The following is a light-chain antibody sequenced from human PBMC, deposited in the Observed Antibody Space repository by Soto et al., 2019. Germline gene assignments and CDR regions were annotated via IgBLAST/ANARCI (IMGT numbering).Light chain of an antibody. CDR3: QQRNIRPPVT. V-gene: IGKV3-11*01. CDR1: QSVSSN. Sequence: EIVMTQSPATLSVSPWERATLSCRASQSVSSNLAWYQQKPGQAPRLLIYGAFNRATGIPARFSGSGSGTGFTLTINSLEPEAFAVYHCQQRNIRPPVTFGQGTRLEIK. J-gene: IGKJ5*01. CDR2: GAF.